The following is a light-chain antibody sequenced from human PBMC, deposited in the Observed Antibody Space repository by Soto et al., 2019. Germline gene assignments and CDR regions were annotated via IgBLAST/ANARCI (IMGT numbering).Light chain of an antibody. CDR2: GDS. CDR1: SSNIGARYD. Sequence: QSVLTQPPSVSGAPGQRVTISCTGSSSNIGARYDVHWYQHLPGTAPKLLMYGDSNRPSGVPDRFSGSKSGTSASLAITGLQAEDEADYYCSSYAGRNKDVVFGGGTKLTVL. CDR3: SSYAGRNKDVV. V-gene: IGLV1-40*01. J-gene: IGLJ2*01.